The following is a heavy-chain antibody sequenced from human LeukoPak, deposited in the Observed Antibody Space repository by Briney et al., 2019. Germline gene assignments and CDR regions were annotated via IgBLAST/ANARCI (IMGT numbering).Heavy chain of an antibody. CDR2: INPNSGGT. D-gene: IGHD2-21*02. Sequence: ASVKVSFKASGYTFTGYYMHWVRQAPGQGLEWMGWINPNSGGTNYAQKFQGRVTMTRDTSISTAYMGLSRLRSDDTAVYYCARDPTLYCGGDCYYYYYGMDVWGQGTTVTVSS. V-gene: IGHV1-2*02. CDR3: ARDPTLYCGGDCYYYYYGMDV. CDR1: GYTFTGYY. J-gene: IGHJ6*02.